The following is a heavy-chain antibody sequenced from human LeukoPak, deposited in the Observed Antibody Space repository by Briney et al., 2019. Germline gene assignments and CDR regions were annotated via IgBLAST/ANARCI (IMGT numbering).Heavy chain of an antibody. V-gene: IGHV3-30-3*01. CDR1: GFTLSNYA. CDR3: ARDYWTGYYFDI. J-gene: IGHJ3*02. CDR2: TSHNEGNK. D-gene: IGHD3/OR15-3a*01. Sequence: PGRSLRLSCAASGFTLSNYAVHWVRQAPGKGLEWVAATSHNEGNKYYADSVKGRFTISRDNSKNTLYLEVNSLRTDDTAVYYCARDYWTGYYFDIWGQGTMVTVSS.